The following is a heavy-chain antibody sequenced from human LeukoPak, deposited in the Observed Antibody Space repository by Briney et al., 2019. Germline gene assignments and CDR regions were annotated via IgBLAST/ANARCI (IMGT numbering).Heavy chain of an antibody. Sequence: ASVKVSCKASGYTFTSYGISWVRQAPGQGLEWMGWISAYNGNTNYAQKLQGRVTMTTDTSTSTAYMELRSLRSDDTAVYYCARDEYYDSGGYYGVYFDYWGQGTLVTVSS. V-gene: IGHV1-18*01. CDR1: GYTFTSYG. J-gene: IGHJ4*02. CDR2: ISAYNGNT. CDR3: ARDEYYDSGGYYGVYFDY. D-gene: IGHD3-22*01.